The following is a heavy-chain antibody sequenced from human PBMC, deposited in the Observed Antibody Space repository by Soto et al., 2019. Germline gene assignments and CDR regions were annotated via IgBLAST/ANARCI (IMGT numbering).Heavy chain of an antibody. J-gene: IGHJ5*02. D-gene: IGHD3-22*01. Sequence: ASVKVSCKASGYTFTSYGISWVRQAPGQGLEWMGWISAYNGNTNYAQKLQGRVTMTADTSTSTAYMELRSLRSDGTAVYYCARGLYYYDSSGSMFDPWGQGTLVTVSS. CDR3: ARGLYYYDSSGSMFDP. CDR1: GYTFTSYG. CDR2: ISAYNGNT. V-gene: IGHV1-18*04.